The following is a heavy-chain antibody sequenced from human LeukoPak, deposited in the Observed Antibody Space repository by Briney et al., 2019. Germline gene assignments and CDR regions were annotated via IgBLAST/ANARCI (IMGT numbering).Heavy chain of an antibody. CDR3: AKDRYSSSWYYYYYGMDV. D-gene: IGHD6-13*01. CDR1: GFTFSSYA. V-gene: IGHV3-30-3*01. CDR2: ISYDGSNK. Sequence: PGGSLRLSCAASGFTFSSYAMHWVRQAPGKGLEWVAVISYDGSNKYYADSVKGRFTISRDNSKNTLYLQMNSLRAEDTAVYYCAKDRYSSSWYYYYYGMDVWGQGTTVTVSS. J-gene: IGHJ6*02.